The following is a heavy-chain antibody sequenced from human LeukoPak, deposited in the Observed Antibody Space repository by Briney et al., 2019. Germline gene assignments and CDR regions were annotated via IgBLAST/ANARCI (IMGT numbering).Heavy chain of an antibody. CDR2: IKHDGSEK. CDR3: ARDRGLSGYDLCDY. CDR1: TFTFSNYW. Sequence: GGSLRLSCAASTFTFSNYWMNWVRQAPGKGLEWVATIKHDGSEKHYVDSVEGRFTISRDNAMNSLYLQMSSLRAEDTAVYYCARDRGLSGYDLCDYWGQGTLVTVSS. V-gene: IGHV3-7*01. D-gene: IGHD5-12*01. J-gene: IGHJ4*02.